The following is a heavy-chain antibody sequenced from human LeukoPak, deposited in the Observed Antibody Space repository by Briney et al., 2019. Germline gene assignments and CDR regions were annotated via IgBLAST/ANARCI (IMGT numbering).Heavy chain of an antibody. CDR1: GGSISTYY. CDR3: ARDSSGYNYGYFDY. Sequence: SETLSLTCTVSGGSISTYYWSWIRQPPGKGLEWIGFIYYTGSSNYNPSLKSRVTISVDTSKNQFSLKLSSVTPADTAVYYCARDSSGYNYGYFDYWDQGTLVTVSS. J-gene: IGHJ4*02. CDR2: IYYTGSS. V-gene: IGHV4-59*01. D-gene: IGHD5-18*01.